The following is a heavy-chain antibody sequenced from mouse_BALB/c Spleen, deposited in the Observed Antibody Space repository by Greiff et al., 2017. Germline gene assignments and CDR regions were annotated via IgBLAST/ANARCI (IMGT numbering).Heavy chain of an antibody. V-gene: IGHV3-8*02. CDR3: ARFSYDYDEDYFDY. D-gene: IGHD2-4*01. CDR2: ISYSGST. J-gene: IGHJ2*01. CDR1: GDSITSGY. Sequence: EVMLVESGPSLVKPSQTLSLTCSVTGDSITSGYWNWIRKFPGNKLEYMGYISYSGSTYYNPSLKSRISITRDTSKNQYYLQLNSVTTEDTATYYCARFSYDYDEDYFDYWGQGTTLTVSS.